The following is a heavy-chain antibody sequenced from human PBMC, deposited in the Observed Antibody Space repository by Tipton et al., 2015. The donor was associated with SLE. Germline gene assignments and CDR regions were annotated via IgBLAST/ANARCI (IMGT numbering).Heavy chain of an antibody. V-gene: IGHV3-21*01. CDR1: GFTFSSYS. Sequence: SLRLSCAASGFTFSSYSMNWVRHASGKGLEWVSSISSSSSYIYYADSVKGRFTISRDNAKHSLYLQMNSLRAEDTAVYYCAKGGVTILGVVMGTYFDYWGQGTLVTVSS. CDR2: ISSSSSYI. CDR3: AKGGVTILGVVMGTYFDY. D-gene: IGHD3-3*01. J-gene: IGHJ4*02.